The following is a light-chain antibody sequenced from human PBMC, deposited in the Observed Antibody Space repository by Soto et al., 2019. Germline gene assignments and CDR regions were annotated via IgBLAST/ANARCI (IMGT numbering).Light chain of an antibody. CDR1: QNITNK. V-gene: IGKV1-33*01. J-gene: IGKJ5*01. CDR3: QQYYGLPPLT. CDR2: HAS. Sequence: DIQMTQSPSSLSASIGDRVSITCQASQNITNKLSWYQQKPGKAPNLLTYHASKLAKGVTSRFSGSGSGTDFSFIITSLQREDLATYYCQQYYGLPPLTFGQGTRLEI.